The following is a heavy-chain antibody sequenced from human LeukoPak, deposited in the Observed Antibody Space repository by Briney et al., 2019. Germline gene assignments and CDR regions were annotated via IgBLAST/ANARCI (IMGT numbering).Heavy chain of an antibody. CDR2: IYTSGST. CDR1: GGSISSYY. D-gene: IGHD3-10*01. V-gene: IGHV4-4*07. J-gene: IGHJ6*03. CDR3: ARHRWDMVRGVDYYYYMDV. Sequence: SETLSLTCTVSGGSISSYYWSWIRQPAGKGLEWIGRIYTSGSTNYNPSLKSRVTMSVDTSKNQFSLKLSSVTAADTAVYYCARHRWDMVRGVDYYYYMDVWGKGTTVTVSS.